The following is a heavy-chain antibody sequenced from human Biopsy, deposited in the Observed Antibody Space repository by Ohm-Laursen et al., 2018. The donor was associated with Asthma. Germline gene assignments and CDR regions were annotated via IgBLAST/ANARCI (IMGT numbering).Heavy chain of an antibody. CDR2: VSSDGHNK. Sequence: SLRLSCAASGFVFSQCGMHWVRQGPGKGLEWVALVSSDGHNKYYEDSVKGRFTISRDNSRNRLYLQINRLTVEDSAVYLCARQSGQDYGDSSGFDIWGQGTKVAVSS. D-gene: IGHD3-22*01. CDR3: ARQSGQDYGDSSGFDI. CDR1: GFVFSQCG. J-gene: IGHJ3*02. V-gene: IGHV3-30*03.